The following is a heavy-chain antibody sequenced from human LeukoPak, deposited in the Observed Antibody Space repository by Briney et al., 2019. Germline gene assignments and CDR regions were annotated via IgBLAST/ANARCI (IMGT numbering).Heavy chain of an antibody. CDR3: ARDRFWSGPYNWFDP. J-gene: IGHJ5*02. Sequence: GGSLRLSCAASGFTFSSYGMHWVRQAPGKGLEWVAVIWYDGSNKYYADSVKGRFTISRDNSKNTLYLQMNSLRAEDTAVYYCARDRFWSGPYNWFDPWGQGTLVTVSS. D-gene: IGHD3-3*01. V-gene: IGHV3-33*01. CDR1: GFTFSSYG. CDR2: IWYDGSNK.